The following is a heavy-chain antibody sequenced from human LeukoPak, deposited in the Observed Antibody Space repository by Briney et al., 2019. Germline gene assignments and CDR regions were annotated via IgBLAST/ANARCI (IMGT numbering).Heavy chain of an antibody. CDR2: IWYDGSNK. J-gene: IGHJ5*02. Sequence: GGSLRLSCAASGFTFSSYGMHWVRQAPGKGLEWVAVIWYDGSNKYYADSVKGRFTISRDNSKNTLYLQMDSLRAEDTAVYYCAKDIDYGDYGSVGWFDPWGQGTLVTVSS. CDR1: GFTFSSYG. D-gene: IGHD4-17*01. CDR3: AKDIDYGDYGSVGWFDP. V-gene: IGHV3-33*06.